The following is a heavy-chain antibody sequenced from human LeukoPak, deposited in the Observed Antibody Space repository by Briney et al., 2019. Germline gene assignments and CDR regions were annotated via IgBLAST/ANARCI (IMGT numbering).Heavy chain of an antibody. CDR3: ARDGYGGIDY. Sequence: SETLSLTCTVSGGSISSYYWSWIRQPPGKGLEWIGYLSYSGSTNYNPSLKSRVTISVDTSKNQFSLKLSSVTAADTAVYYCARDGYGGIDYWGQGILVTVSS. CDR2: LSYSGST. CDR1: GGSISSYY. V-gene: IGHV4-59*12. J-gene: IGHJ4*02. D-gene: IGHD4-23*01.